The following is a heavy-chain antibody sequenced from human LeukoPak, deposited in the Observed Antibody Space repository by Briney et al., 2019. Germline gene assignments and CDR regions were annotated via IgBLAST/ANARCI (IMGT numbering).Heavy chain of an antibody. CDR2: IYYSGST. J-gene: IGHJ4*02. Sequence: PSETLSLTCTVSGGSISSYYWSWIRQPPGKGLEWIGYIYYSGSTNYNPSLKSRVTISVDTSKNQFSQKLSSVTAADTAVYYCARGWKYQLLAPLLDYWGQGPLVTVSS. V-gene: IGHV4-59*01. CDR1: GGSISSYY. D-gene: IGHD2-2*01. CDR3: ARGWKYQLLAPLLDY.